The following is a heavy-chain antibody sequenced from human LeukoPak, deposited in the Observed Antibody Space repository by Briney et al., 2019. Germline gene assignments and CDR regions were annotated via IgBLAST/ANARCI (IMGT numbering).Heavy chain of an antibody. CDR3: TRDQGLLWFGESGPSFY. V-gene: IGHV3-49*04. Sequence: GGSLRLSCTASGFTFGDYAMSWVRQAPGKGLEWVGFIRSKAYGGTTEYAASVKGRFTISRDDSKSIAYLQMNSLKTEDTAVYYCTRDQGLLWFGESGPSFYWGQGTLVTVSS. CDR1: GFTFGDYA. CDR2: IRSKAYGGTT. J-gene: IGHJ4*02. D-gene: IGHD3-10*01.